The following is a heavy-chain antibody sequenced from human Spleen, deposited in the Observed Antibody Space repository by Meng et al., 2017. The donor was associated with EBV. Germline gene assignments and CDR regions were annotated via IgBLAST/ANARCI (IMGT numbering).Heavy chain of an antibody. CDR3: AKGSGSYMYYFDY. CDR1: GGSFSTFG. V-gene: IGHV4-34*01. D-gene: IGHD3-10*01. CDR2: INHSGST. J-gene: IGHJ4*02. Sequence: QVQLVQSGAWGKKPGSSVKVSCKASGGSFSTFGISWVRQAPGQGLEWIGEINHSGSTNYNPSLKSRVTISVDTSKNQFSLKLSSVTAADTAVYYCAKGSGSYMYYFDYWGQGTLVTVSS.